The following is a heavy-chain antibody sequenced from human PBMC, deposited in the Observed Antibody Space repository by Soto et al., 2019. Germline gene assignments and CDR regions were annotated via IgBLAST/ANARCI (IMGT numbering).Heavy chain of an antibody. V-gene: IGHV4-59*08. Sequence: SETLSLTCTVSGDSISSYYWSWVRQPPGQGLEWIGYISNSGGTNVNPSLKGRVTLSVDASMNQFSLKLSSVTAADTAVYYCATGQDYYGFGYWGQGTLVTVSS. D-gene: IGHD3-10*01. CDR3: ATGQDYYGFGY. CDR1: GDSISSYY. CDR2: ISNSGGT. J-gene: IGHJ4*02.